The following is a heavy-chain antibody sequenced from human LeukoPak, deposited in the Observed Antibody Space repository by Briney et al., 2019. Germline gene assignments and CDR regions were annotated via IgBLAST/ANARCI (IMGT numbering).Heavy chain of an antibody. CDR1: GFTFSSYA. V-gene: IGHV3-23*01. J-gene: IGHJ5*02. Sequence: GGSLRLSCAPSGFTFSSYAMRWVRQAPGEGLEWVSAISGSGGSTYYADSVKGRFTISRDNSKNTLYLQKNSLRAEDTAVYYCAKHLGVGEFDPWGQGTLVTVSS. D-gene: IGHD1-26*01. CDR3: AKHLGVGEFDP. CDR2: ISGSGGST.